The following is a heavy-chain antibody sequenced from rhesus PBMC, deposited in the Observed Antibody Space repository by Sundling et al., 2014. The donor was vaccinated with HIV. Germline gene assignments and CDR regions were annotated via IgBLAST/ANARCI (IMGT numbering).Heavy chain of an antibody. D-gene: IGHD5-12*01. V-gene: IGHV4S2*01. CDR3: ARDRFGKDLQDYFDF. Sequence: QVQLQESGPGLVKTSETLSLTCAVSGASISSYLWNWIRQAPGKGLEWIGRFSGSGGNTDYNPLLKSRVTISVDTSKNQFSLKLTSLTAADTAVYYCARDRFGKDLQDYFDFWGQGVLVTVSS. J-gene: IGHJ4*01. CDR1: GASISSYL. CDR2: FSGSGGNT.